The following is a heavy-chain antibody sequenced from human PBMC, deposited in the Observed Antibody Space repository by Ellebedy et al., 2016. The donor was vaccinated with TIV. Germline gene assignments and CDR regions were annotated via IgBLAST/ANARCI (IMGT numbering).Heavy chain of an antibody. J-gene: IGHJ4*02. CDR1: GLTFSTYA. CDR2: ISYDGSNK. Sequence: PGGSLRLSCAASGLTFSTYAMYWVRQAPGKGLEWVAVISYDGSNKYYADSVKGRFTISRDNSKSTLFLQMNSLTIEDTAVYHCARGSKRAYDYWGQGTLVTVSS. CDR3: ARGSKRAYDY. V-gene: IGHV3-30-3*01. D-gene: IGHD4-11*01.